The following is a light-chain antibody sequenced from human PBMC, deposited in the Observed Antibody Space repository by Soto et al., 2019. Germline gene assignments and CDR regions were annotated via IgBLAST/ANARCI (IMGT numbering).Light chain of an antibody. CDR2: GAS. CDR1: QNLRSS. CDR3: QQYGSSPWT. J-gene: IGKJ1*01. Sequence: EIVMTQSPATLSVSPGERATLSCRASQNLRSSLAWYQQKPGQAPRLLIYGASSRATGIPDRFSGSGSGTDFTLTISRLDPEDFAVYYCQQYGSSPWTFGQGTKVDIK. V-gene: IGKV3-20*01.